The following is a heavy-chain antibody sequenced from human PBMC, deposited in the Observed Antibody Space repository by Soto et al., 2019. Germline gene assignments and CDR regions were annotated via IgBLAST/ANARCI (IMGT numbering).Heavy chain of an antibody. Sequence: LRLSCAASGFTFSSYAMSWVRQAPGKGLEWVSAIGGSGGGTYYADSVKGRFTISRDNSKNTLYLQMNSLRAEDTALYYCAKRGLYASSSTGDYWGQGTLVTVSS. CDR1: GFTFSSYA. D-gene: IGHD6-6*01. CDR2: IGGSGGGT. J-gene: IGHJ4*02. V-gene: IGHV3-23*01. CDR3: AKRGLYASSSTGDY.